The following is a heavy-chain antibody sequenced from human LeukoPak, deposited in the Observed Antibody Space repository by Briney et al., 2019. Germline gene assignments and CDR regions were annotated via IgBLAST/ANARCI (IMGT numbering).Heavy chain of an antibody. Sequence: GGSLRLSCAASGFTFSSYGMHWVRQAPGKGLEWVAVISYDGSNKYYADSVKGRFTISRDNSKNTLYLQMNSLRAEDTAVYYCAKEIGVPAANLSYWGQGTLVTVSS. CDR1: GFTFSSYG. D-gene: IGHD2-2*01. J-gene: IGHJ4*02. V-gene: IGHV3-30*18. CDR3: AKEIGVPAANLSY. CDR2: ISYDGSNK.